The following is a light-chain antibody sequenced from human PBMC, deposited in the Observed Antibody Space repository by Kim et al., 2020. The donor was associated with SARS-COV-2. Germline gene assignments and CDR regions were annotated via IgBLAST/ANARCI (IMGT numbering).Light chain of an antibody. J-gene: IGKJ2*01. V-gene: IGKV3-20*01. CDR1: QSVSSSY. CDR2: GAS. Sequence: EIVLTQSPGTLSLSPGERATLSCRASQSVSSSYLAWYQQKPGQAPRLLIYGASSRATGIPDRFSGSGSGTDFTLTISRLEPEDFAVYYCQQYGSSPETFAQGTKLEI. CDR3: QQYGSSPET.